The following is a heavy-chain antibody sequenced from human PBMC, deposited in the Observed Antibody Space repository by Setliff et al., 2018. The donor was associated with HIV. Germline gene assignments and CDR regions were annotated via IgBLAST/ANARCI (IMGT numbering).Heavy chain of an antibody. V-gene: IGHV3-7*01. CDR2: IKQDGTEK. CDR1: GFTFSNFF. J-gene: IGHJ6*03. CDR3: ATAPGAVAGRGRAPGLFSHYYMDV. Sequence: PGGSLRLSCAASGFTFSNFFMTWVRQAPGKGLEWVANIKQDGTEKYYVDSVKGRFTISRDNAKNSLYLQMNSLRAEDTAVYYCATAPGAVAGRGRAPGLFSHYYMDVWGKGTTVTVSS. D-gene: IGHD6-19*01.